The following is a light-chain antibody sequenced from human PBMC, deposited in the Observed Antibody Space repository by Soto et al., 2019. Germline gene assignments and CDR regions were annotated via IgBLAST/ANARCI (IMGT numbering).Light chain of an antibody. CDR3: VSFTSSTTYV. CDR2: DVT. V-gene: IGLV2-14*01. J-gene: IGLJ1*01. CDR1: ISDVGGYNH. Sequence: QPVLTHPASVSDSLGQSITISSTGTISDVGGYNHVSWYQQHPGKAPKLMIYDVTNRPSGVSNRFSGSKSGSTASPIISGLQAEDEADYYCVSFTSSTTYVFGTGTKVTVL.